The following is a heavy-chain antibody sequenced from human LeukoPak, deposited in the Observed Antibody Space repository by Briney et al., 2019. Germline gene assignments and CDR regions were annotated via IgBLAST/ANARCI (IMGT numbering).Heavy chain of an antibody. J-gene: IGHJ5*02. CDR2: IIPIFGTA. CDR1: GGTFSSYA. CDR3: ASFSGCSSGSCYFNWFDP. Sequence: VASVKVSCKVSGGTFSSYAISWGRQAPGQGLEWMGGIIPIFGTANYAQKFQGRVTITADESTGTAYMELSSRRFEDTAVYCCASFSGCSSGSCYFNWFDPWGQGTLVTVSS. D-gene: IGHD2-2*01. V-gene: IGHV1-69*13.